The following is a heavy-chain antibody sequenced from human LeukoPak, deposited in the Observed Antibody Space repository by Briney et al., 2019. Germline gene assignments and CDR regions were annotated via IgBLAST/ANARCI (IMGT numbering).Heavy chain of an antibody. Sequence: ASVKVSCKASGGTFSSYAISWVRQAPGQGLEWMGRIIPILGIANYAQKFQGRVTITADKSTSTAYMELSSLRSEDTAVYYCARGTAAAPIYYHYYGMDVWGQGTTVTVSS. CDR1: GGTFSSYA. CDR3: ARGTAAAPIYYHYYGMDV. J-gene: IGHJ6*02. V-gene: IGHV1-69*04. CDR2: IIPILGIA. D-gene: IGHD6-13*01.